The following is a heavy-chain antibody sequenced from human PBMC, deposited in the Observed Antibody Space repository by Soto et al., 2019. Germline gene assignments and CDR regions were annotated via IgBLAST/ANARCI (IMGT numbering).Heavy chain of an antibody. CDR2: ISSSSSTI. V-gene: IGHV3-48*01. Sequence: GGSLRLSCAASGFTFSSYSMNWVRQAPGKGLEWVSYISSSSSTIYYADSVKGRFTISRDNSKNTLYLQMNSLTAEDTAVYYCAKNRSPYYYGLDVWGQGTTVTVSS. CDR1: GFTFSSYS. J-gene: IGHJ6*02. CDR3: AKNRSPYYYGLDV.